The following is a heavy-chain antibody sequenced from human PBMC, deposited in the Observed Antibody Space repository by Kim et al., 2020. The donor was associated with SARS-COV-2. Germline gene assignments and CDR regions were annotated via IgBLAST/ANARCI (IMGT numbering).Heavy chain of an antibody. D-gene: IGHD3-3*01. Sequence: ASVKVSCKVSGYTLTELSMHWVRQAPGKGLEWMGGFYPEDGETIYAQKFQGRVTMTEDTSTDTAYMELSSLRSEDTAVYYCATSPRNLEWSSYGMDVWGQGTTVTVSS. V-gene: IGHV1-24*01. J-gene: IGHJ6*02. CDR1: GYTLTELS. CDR3: ATSPRNLEWSSYGMDV. CDR2: FYPEDGET.